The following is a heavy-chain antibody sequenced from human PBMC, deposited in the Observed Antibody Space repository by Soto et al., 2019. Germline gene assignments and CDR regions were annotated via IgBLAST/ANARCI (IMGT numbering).Heavy chain of an antibody. CDR3: ARDRLMATAGTARHYFGLDV. CDR1: GGSIRSGGYY. V-gene: IGHV4-31*03. CDR2: IYYSGST. J-gene: IGHJ6*02. D-gene: IGHD5-18*01. Sequence: SETLSLSCTVSGGSIRSGGYYWSWVRQSPRRGLEWIGNIYYSGSTYYNPSLKSRLTISVDTSKNQFSLNLSSVTAADTAVYYCARDRLMATAGTARHYFGLDVWGQGTTVTVSS.